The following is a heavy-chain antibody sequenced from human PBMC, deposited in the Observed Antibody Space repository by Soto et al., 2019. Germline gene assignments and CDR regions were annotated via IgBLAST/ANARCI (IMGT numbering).Heavy chain of an antibody. D-gene: IGHD3-10*01. Sequence: VESLKISCKGSGYSFTSYWIGWVRQMPGKGLEWMGIIYPGDSDTRYSPSFQGQVTISADKSISTAYLQWSSLKASDTAMYYCARHLRVRGVITPTENWGQGTLVTVSS. CDR2: IYPGDSDT. CDR3: ARHLRVRGVITPTEN. V-gene: IGHV5-51*01. CDR1: GYSFTSYW. J-gene: IGHJ4*02.